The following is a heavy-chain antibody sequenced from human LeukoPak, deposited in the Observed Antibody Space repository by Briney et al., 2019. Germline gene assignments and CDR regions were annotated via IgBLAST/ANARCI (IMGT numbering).Heavy chain of an antibody. V-gene: IGHV4-59*08. Sequence: PSETLSLTCTVSGGSISSYYWSWIRQPPGKGLEWIGYIYYTGSTNYNPSLKSRVTISVDTSKNQFSLKLSSVTAADTAVYYCARCQGYCTSTSCYELPGAWGQGTLVTVSS. J-gene: IGHJ5*02. D-gene: IGHD2-2*01. CDR3: ARCQGYCTSTSCYELPGA. CDR2: IYYTGST. CDR1: GGSISSYY.